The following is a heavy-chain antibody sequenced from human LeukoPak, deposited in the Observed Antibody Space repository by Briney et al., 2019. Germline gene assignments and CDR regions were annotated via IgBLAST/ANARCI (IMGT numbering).Heavy chain of an antibody. D-gene: IGHD5-18*01. CDR1: GGTFSSYA. V-gene: IGHV1-69*13. J-gene: IGHJ5*02. CDR3: ARGDSYGYSDWFDP. CDR2: IIPIFGTA. Sequence: SVKVSCKASGGTFSSYAISWVRQAPGQGLEWMGGIIPIFGTANYARKFQGRVTITADESTSTAYMELSSLRSEDTAVYYCARGDSYGYSDWFDPWGQGTLVIVSS.